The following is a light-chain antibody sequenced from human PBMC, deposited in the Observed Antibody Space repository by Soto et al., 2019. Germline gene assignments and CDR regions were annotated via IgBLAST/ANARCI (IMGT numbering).Light chain of an antibody. Sequence: QSALTQPPSVSGSPGQSVTISCTGTSSDVGGYDRVSWYQQPPGTAPKLVILEVTRRPSGVPDRFSGSRSGNTASLIISGLQAEDEAVYYCSSYAGSNRLIFGGGTQLTVL. CDR2: EVT. J-gene: IGLJ2*01. CDR1: SSDVGGYDR. V-gene: IGLV2-18*02. CDR3: SSYAGSNRLI.